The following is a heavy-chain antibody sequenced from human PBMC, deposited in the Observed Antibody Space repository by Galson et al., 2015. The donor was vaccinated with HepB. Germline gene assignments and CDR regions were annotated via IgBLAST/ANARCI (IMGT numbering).Heavy chain of an antibody. D-gene: IGHD2-2*01. CDR2: IIPIFGTA. J-gene: IGHJ6*03. V-gene: IGHV1-69*13. Sequence: SVKVSCKASGGTFSSYAISWVRQAPGQGLEWMGGIIPIFGTANYAQKFQGRVTITADESTSTAYMELSSLRSEDTAVYYCARGGIVVVPAALPRYYYMDVWGKGTTVTVSS. CDR3: ARGGIVVVPAALPRYYYMDV. CDR1: GGTFSSYA.